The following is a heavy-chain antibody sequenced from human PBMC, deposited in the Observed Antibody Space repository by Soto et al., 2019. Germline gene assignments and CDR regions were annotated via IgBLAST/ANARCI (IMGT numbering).Heavy chain of an antibody. CDR3: AREHVTRVAAAENWFDP. Sequence: QVQLQESGPGLVKPSETLSLTCTVSGGSVSSGSYYWSWIRQPPGKGLEWIGYIYYSGSTNYNPSLKSRVTISVDTYKNQVSLKLSSVTAADTAVYYCAREHVTRVAAAENWFDPWGQGTLVTVSS. V-gene: IGHV4-61*01. CDR2: IYYSGST. J-gene: IGHJ5*02. D-gene: IGHD6-13*01. CDR1: GGSVSSGSYY.